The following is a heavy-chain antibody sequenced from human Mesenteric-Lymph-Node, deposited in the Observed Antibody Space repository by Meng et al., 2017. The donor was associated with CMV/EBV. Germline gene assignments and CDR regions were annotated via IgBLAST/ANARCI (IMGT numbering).Heavy chain of an antibody. CDR3: AAVGQEAFDF. J-gene: IGHJ3*01. V-gene: IGHV4-59*01. Sequence: SETLSLTCAVYGGSFSGYYWSWIRQPPGKGLEWIGYISYSGSTKYNPSLKSRVTISVDTSKNHHFALKLTSVTAADTAVYFCAAVGQEAFDFWGQGTMVTVSS. CDR2: ISYSGST. D-gene: IGHD2-2*01. CDR1: GGSFSGYY.